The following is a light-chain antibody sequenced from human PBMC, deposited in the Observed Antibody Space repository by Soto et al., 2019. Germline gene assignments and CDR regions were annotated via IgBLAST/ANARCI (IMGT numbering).Light chain of an antibody. Sequence: DIQMTESPGSLSSCVGHIFTVTCRAGQSISSYLAWYQQKPGKAPKLLIYAASTLQSGVPLRFSGSGSGTSFTLTISSLQPEDFATYYCQQLLSYPITFGQGTRLEIK. V-gene: IGKV1-9*01. CDR3: QQLLSYPIT. CDR1: QSISSY. CDR2: AAS. J-gene: IGKJ5*01.